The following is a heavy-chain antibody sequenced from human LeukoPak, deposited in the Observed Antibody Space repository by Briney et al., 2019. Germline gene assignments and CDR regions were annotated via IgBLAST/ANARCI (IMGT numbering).Heavy chain of an antibody. CDR1: GFTFSSYN. V-gene: IGHV3-21*01. D-gene: IGHD6-13*01. CDR2: INSNGVYT. CDR3: ARGKGYSSSWSAFDI. Sequence: GSLRLSCLTSGFTFSSYNMNWVRQAPGKGLEWVSSINSNGVYTYYADSVQGRFTISRDNAKNSLFLQLNSLRAEDSAVYYCARGKGYSSSWSAFDIWGQGTMVTVSS. J-gene: IGHJ3*02.